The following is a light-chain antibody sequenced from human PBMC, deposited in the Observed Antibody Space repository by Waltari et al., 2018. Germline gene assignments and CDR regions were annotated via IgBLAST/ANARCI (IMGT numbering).Light chain of an antibody. CDR2: AAS. J-gene: IGKJ2*01. Sequence: DIQMTQSPSSLSASVGDRVTITCRTSQSIPNFLNWYQQRPGKAPKLLIYAASTLQSVVSSRFSGSGSGTDFTLTISSLLPEDFATYYCQQTYSIPQTFGQGTKLEIK. CDR3: QQTYSIPQT. CDR1: QSIPNF. V-gene: IGKV1-39*01.